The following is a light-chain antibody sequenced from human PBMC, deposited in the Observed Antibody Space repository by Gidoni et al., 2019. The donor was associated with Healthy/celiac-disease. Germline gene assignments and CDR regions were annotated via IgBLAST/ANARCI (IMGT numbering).Light chain of an antibody. CDR2: DVS. CDR3: SSYTSSIPMV. J-gene: IGLJ2*01. CDR1: SSDVGGYNY. Sequence: QSALTPPASVSGSPGQTITISCTGTSSDVGGYNYVSWYQQHPGKAPKLMTHDVSNRPSGVSNRFSGSKSGNTASLTISGLQAEDEADYYCSSYTSSIPMVFGGGTKLTVL. V-gene: IGLV2-14*01.